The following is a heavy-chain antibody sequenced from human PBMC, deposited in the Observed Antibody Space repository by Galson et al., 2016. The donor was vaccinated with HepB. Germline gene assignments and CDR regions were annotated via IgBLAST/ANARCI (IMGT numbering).Heavy chain of an antibody. CDR3: ARDPPYRGRSLCDY. CDR1: GFTFSSYS. Sequence: SLRLSCAASGFTFSSYSMNWVRQAPGKGLEWVSYISSSSSSIYYADSVKGRFTISRDNVRNSLFLQMNGLRDEDTAVYYCARDPPYRGRSLCDYWGQGTLVTVSS. V-gene: IGHV3-48*02. D-gene: IGHD1-1*01. J-gene: IGHJ4*02. CDR2: ISSSSSSI.